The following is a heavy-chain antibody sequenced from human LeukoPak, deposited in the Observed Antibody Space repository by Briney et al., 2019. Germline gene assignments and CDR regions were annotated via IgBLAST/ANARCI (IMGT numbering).Heavy chain of an antibody. V-gene: IGHV1-69*13. Sequence: ASVKVSCKASGGTFSSYAISWVRQAPGQGLEWMGGIIPIFGTANYAQKFQGRVTITADESTSTAYMELSGLRSEDTAVYYCARFHISGDSFDYWGQGTLVTVSS. CDR1: GGTFSSYA. J-gene: IGHJ4*02. CDR2: IIPIFGTA. D-gene: IGHD3-10*01. CDR3: ARFHISGDSFDY.